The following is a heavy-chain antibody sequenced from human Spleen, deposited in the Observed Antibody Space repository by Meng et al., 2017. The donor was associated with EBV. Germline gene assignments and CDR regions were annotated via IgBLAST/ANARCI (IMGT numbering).Heavy chain of an antibody. J-gene: IGHJ5*02. D-gene: IGHD3-3*01. CDR3: ARGSWGGYFNYFDP. CDR1: GGSISTGGYF. V-gene: IGHV4-30-4*01. CDR2: IYYSGDT. Sequence: QVQLQESGPRLVRPSQPRSLPCAVSGGSISTGGYFWSWIRQPPGKGLEWIGYIYYSGDTYYSPSLKSRLTVSVDRSKNQFSLKLTSVTAADTAVYYCARGSWGGYFNYFDPWGQGTLVTVSS.